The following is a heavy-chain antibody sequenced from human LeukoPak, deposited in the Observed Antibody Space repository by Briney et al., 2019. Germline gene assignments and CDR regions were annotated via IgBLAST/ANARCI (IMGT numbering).Heavy chain of an antibody. J-gene: IGHJ4*02. V-gene: IGHV3-53*01. CDR2: LYSDGNT. Sequence: PGGSLRLSCAASGLTVITNDMTWVRQAPGKGLEWVSVLYSDGNTKYADSVQGRFTISRDNSKNTLYLEMNSPSPDDTAVYYCARGVEPLAANTLAYWGQGTLVTVSS. CDR3: ARGVEPLAANTLAY. CDR1: GLTVITND. D-gene: IGHD1-14*01.